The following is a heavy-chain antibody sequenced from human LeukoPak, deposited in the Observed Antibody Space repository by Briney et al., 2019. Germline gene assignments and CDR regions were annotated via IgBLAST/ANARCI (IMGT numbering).Heavy chain of an antibody. CDR3: AKGASYGSGSYVDY. D-gene: IGHD3-10*01. CDR1: GFTFSSYA. V-gene: IGHV3-23*01. J-gene: IGHJ4*02. Sequence: GGSLRLSCAASGFTFSSYAMSWVRQAPGKGLEWVSAISGSGGSTYYADSVKGRFTICRDNSKNTLYLQMNSLRAEDTAVYYCAKGASYGSGSYVDYWGQGTLVTVSS. CDR2: ISGSGGST.